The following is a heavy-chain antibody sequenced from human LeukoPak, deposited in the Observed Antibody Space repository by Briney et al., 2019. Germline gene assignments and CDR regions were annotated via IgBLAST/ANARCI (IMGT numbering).Heavy chain of an antibody. Sequence: GRSLRLSCAASGFTFDDYAMHWVRQAPGKGLEWVSGISWNSGSIGYADSVKGRFTISRDNAKNSLYLQMNSLRAEDTAVYYCARDRRYCSSTSCPFDYWGQGTLVTVSS. CDR2: ISWNSGSI. CDR3: ARDRRYCSSTSCPFDY. V-gene: IGHV3-9*01. J-gene: IGHJ4*02. CDR1: GFTFDDYA. D-gene: IGHD2-2*01.